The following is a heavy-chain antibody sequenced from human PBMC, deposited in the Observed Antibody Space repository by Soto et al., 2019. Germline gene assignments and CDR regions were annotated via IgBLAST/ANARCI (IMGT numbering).Heavy chain of an antibody. V-gene: IGHV3-30*03. J-gene: IGHJ6*02. Sequence: GGSLRLSCAASGFTFSNKGIHWVRQAPGKGLEWVAVISYDGSSKYYADSVKGRFSISRDNSNNTVYVEVSSLRAEDTAVYYCATALYGVDVWSHGTTVTRLL. CDR2: ISYDGSSK. CDR1: GFTFSNKG. CDR3: ATALYGVDV.